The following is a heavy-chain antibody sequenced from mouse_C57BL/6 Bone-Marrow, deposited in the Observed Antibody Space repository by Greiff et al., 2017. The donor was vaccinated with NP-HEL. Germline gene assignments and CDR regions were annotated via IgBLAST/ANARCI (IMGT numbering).Heavy chain of an antibody. CDR2: IYPGDGDT. CDR3: ARWGGWLPFYYAMDY. J-gene: IGHJ4*01. V-gene: IGHV1-82*01. D-gene: IGHD2-3*01. Sequence: QVQLQQSGPELVKPGASVKISCKASGYAFSSSWMNWVKQRPGKGLEWIGRIYPGDGDTNYNGKFKGKATLTADKSSSTAYMQLSSLTSEDSAVYFCARWGGWLPFYYAMDYWGQGTSVTVSS. CDR1: GYAFSSSW.